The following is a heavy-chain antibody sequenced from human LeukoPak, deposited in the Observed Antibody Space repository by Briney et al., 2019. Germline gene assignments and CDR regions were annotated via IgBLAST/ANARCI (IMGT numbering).Heavy chain of an antibody. V-gene: IGHV4-4*07. D-gene: IGHD1-26*01. Sequence: SETLSLTCTVSGDSTGSNYWSWIRQPAGKGLEWIGRIYPSGSNYNPSLKSRVTISVDKSKSQFSLKLISVTAADTAMYYCAKSSGSYRPWGQGTLVTVSS. CDR3: AKSSGSYRP. J-gene: IGHJ5*02. CDR2: IYPSGS. CDR1: GDSTGSNY.